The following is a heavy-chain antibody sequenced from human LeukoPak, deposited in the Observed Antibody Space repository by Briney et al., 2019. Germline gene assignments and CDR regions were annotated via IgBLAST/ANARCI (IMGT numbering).Heavy chain of an antibody. Sequence: ASVKVSCKASGYTFTSYGISWVRQAPGQGLEWMGWISAYNGNTNYAQKLQGRVTMTTDTSTSTAYMELRSLRSDDTAVYYCARAPGYCSSTSCYDWDDYWGQGTLVTVSS. CDR2: ISAYNGNT. V-gene: IGHV1-18*01. D-gene: IGHD2-2*01. J-gene: IGHJ4*02. CDR3: ARAPGYCSSTSCYDWDDY. CDR1: GYTFTSYG.